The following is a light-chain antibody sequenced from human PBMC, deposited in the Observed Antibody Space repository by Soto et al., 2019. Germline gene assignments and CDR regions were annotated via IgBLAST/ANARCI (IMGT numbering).Light chain of an antibody. Sequence: QSALTQPPSASGSPGQSVTISCTGTSVDVGGSNYVSWYQQHPGKVPKVMIYEVSKRPSGVPDRFSGSKSGNTASLTVSGLQAEDEADYYCSSYAGSNIYVFGTGTKVTVL. CDR3: SSYAGSNIYV. J-gene: IGLJ1*01. V-gene: IGLV2-8*01. CDR2: EVS. CDR1: SVDVGGSNY.